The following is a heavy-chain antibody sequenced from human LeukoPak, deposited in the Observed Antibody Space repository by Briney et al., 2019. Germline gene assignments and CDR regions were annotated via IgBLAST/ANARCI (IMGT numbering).Heavy chain of an antibody. CDR1: VLPFSSYW. CDR2: IKQDGSEK. CDR3: VRDSIYRRDSSGYDWFDP. V-gene: IGHV3-7*01. J-gene: IGHJ5*02. Sequence: GGSLRLSCAASVLPFSSYWMSWVRQAPGKGLEWVANIKQDGSEKYYVDSVKGRFTISRDNAKNSLYLQMNSLIAEDTAVYYCVRDSIYRRDSSGYDWFDPWGQGTLVTVSS. D-gene: IGHD6-19*01.